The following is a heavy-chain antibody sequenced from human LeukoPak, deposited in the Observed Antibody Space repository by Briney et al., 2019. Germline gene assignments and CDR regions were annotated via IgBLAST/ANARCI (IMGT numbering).Heavy chain of an antibody. CDR2: INHSGST. D-gene: IGHD3-22*01. CDR1: GGSFSGYY. Sequence: SETLSLTCAVYGGSFSGYYWSWIRQPPGKGLEWIGEINHSGSTNYNPSLKSRVTISVDTSKNQFSLKLSSVTAADTAVYYCARGKTYYYDSSGYYDSYYFDYWGQGTLVAVSS. J-gene: IGHJ4*02. CDR3: ARGKTYYYDSSGYYDSYYFDY. V-gene: IGHV4-34*01.